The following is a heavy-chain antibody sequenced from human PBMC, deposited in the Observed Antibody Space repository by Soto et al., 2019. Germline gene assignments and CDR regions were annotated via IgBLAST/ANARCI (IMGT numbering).Heavy chain of an antibody. J-gene: IGHJ6*02. CDR1: GFTFSSYG. Sequence: GGSLRLSCAASGFTFSSYGMHWVRQAPGKGLEWVAVISGSGGSTYYADSVKGRFTISRDNSKNTLYLQMNSLRAEDTAVYYCATFLAFWGVDCDAGYYDGMDVWGQGTTVTVSS. D-gene: IGHD2-21*02. CDR3: ATFLAFWGVDCDAGYYDGMDV. V-gene: IGHV3-23*01. CDR2: ISGSGGST.